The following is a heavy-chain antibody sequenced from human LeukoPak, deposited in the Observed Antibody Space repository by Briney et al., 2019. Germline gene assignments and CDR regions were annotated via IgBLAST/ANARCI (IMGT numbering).Heavy chain of an antibody. V-gene: IGHV4-4*09. CDR2: IYTSGST. Sequence: PSETLSLTCAVYGGSFSGYYWSWIRQPPGKGLEWIGYIYTSGSTNHNPSLKSRVTISVDTSKNQFSLKLSSVTAADTAVYYCARHVSTSESENFDYWGQGTLVTVSS. J-gene: IGHJ4*02. CDR3: ARHVSTSESENFDY. D-gene: IGHD3-10*02. CDR1: GGSFSGYY.